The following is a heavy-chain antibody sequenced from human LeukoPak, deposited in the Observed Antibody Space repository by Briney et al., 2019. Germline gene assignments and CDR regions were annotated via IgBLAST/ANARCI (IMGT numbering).Heavy chain of an antibody. Sequence: ASVKVSCKASGGTFSSYAISWVRQAPGQGLEWMGGIIPIFGTANYAQKFQGRVTITADESTSTAYMELSSLRSEDTAVYYCARGDRGSSWDPLDLSTPFVYWGQGTLVTVSS. CDR1: GGTFSSYA. CDR2: IIPIFGTA. D-gene: IGHD6-13*01. J-gene: IGHJ4*02. V-gene: IGHV1-69*13. CDR3: ARGDRGSSWDPLDLSTPFVY.